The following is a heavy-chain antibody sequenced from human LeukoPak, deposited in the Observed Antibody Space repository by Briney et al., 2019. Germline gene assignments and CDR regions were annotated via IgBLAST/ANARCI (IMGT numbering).Heavy chain of an antibody. D-gene: IGHD3-16*01. CDR1: GGSISSYY. CDR3: ASLKRLGELPLDY. J-gene: IGHJ4*02. CDR2: IYYSGST. V-gene: IGHV4-59*01. Sequence: SETLSHTCTVSGGSISSYYWSWIRQPPGKGLEWIGYIYYSGSTNYNPSLKSRVTISVDTSKNQFSLKLSSVTAADTAVYYCASLKRLGELPLDYWGQGTLVTVSS.